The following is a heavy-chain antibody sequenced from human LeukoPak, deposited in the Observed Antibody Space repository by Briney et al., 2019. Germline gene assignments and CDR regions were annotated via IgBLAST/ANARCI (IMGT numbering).Heavy chain of an antibody. J-gene: IGHJ4*02. CDR1: GYTFANFG. CDR3: ARTCSSSSCYMVH. D-gene: IGHD2-2*02. Sequence: GASVKVSCKASGYTFANFGITWVRQAPGQGLEWMGWISVYNGNTNYAQNLQGRVTLTKDTSTSTAYMELRSLRSDDTALYYCARTCSSSSCYMVHWGQGTLVTVSS. V-gene: IGHV1-18*01. CDR2: ISVYNGNT.